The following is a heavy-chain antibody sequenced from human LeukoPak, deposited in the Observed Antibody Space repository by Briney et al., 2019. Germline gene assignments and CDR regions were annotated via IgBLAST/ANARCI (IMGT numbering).Heavy chain of an antibody. V-gene: IGHV3-21*01. J-gene: IGHJ4*02. CDR3: ARVGNNTSGY. D-gene: IGHD1-14*01. CDR1: GFTFSSYS. CDR2: ISSSGTYR. Sequence: GGSLRLSCAASGFTFSSYSMNWVRQAPEKGLEWVSSISSSGTYRYYADSAKGRFTISRDNAKNSLYLQMNSLRAEDTAVYSCARVGNNTSGYWGQGTLVTVSS.